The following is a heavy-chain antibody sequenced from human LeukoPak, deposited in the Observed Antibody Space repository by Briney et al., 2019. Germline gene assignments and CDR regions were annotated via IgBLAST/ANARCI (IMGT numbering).Heavy chain of an antibody. J-gene: IGHJ4*02. D-gene: IGHD6-19*01. CDR1: GYSISSGYY. CDR3: ARLYADITIAVAGEFDY. CDR2: IYHSGST. V-gene: IGHV4-38-2*01. Sequence: NPSETLSLTCAVSGYSISSGYYWGWIRPPPGKGLEWIGIIYHSGSTYYNPSLKSRVTISVDTSKNQFSLKLSSVTAADTAVYYCARLYADITIAVAGEFDYWGQGTLVTVSS.